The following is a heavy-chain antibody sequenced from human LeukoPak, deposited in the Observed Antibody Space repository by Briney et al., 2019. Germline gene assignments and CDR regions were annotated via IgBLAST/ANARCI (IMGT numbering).Heavy chain of an antibody. CDR2: IIPSGHTT. CDR3: AKNGVGATWGNYFDY. Sequence: PGGSLRLSCAASGFTFSSYGMSWVRQAPGKGLEWVSGIIPSGHTTYYADSVRGRFTISRDNSRNTVYLQMNSLRADDTAVYYCAKNGVGATWGNYFDYWGQGTLVTVSS. J-gene: IGHJ4*02. D-gene: IGHD1-26*01. CDR1: GFTFSSYG. V-gene: IGHV3-23*01.